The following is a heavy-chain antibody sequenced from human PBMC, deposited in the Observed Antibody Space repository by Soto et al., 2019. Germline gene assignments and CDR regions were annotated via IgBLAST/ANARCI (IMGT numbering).Heavy chain of an antibody. J-gene: IGHJ6*02. D-gene: IGHD2-2*01. Sequence: GESLKISCKGSVYSFTSYWISWVRQMPGKGLEWMGRIDPSDSYTNYSPSFQGHVTISADKSISTAYLQWSSLKASDTAMYYCARQVVVVVPAASYHYYYGMDVWGQGTTVTVSS. CDR1: VYSFTSYW. V-gene: IGHV5-10-1*01. CDR3: ARQVVVVVPAASYHYYYGMDV. CDR2: IDPSDSYT.